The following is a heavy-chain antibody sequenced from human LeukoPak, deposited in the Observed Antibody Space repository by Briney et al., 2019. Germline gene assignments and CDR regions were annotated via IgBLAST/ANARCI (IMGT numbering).Heavy chain of an antibody. V-gene: IGHV4-34*01. D-gene: IGHD6-6*01. CDR3: ARGAPSIVAHDY. Sequence: PETLSLTCAVYGGSFSGYYWSWIRQPPGKGLEWIGEINHSGSTNYNPSLKSRVTISVDTSKNQFSLKLSPVTAADTAVYYCARGAPSIVAHDYWGQGTLVTVSS. J-gene: IGHJ4*02. CDR2: INHSGST. CDR1: GGSFSGYY.